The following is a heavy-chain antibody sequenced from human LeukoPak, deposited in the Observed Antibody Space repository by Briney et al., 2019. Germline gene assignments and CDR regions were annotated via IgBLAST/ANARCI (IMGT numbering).Heavy chain of an antibody. CDR3: ARDDWQWLVLVYFDY. J-gene: IGHJ4*02. D-gene: IGHD6-19*01. CDR1: GGTFSSYA. Sequence: GSSVKVSCKASGGTFSSYAISWVRQAPGQGLEWMGWISAYNGNTNYAQKLQGRVTMTTDTSTSTAYMELRSLRSDDTAVYYCARDDWQWLVLVYFDYWGQGTLVTVSS. V-gene: IGHV1-18*01. CDR2: ISAYNGNT.